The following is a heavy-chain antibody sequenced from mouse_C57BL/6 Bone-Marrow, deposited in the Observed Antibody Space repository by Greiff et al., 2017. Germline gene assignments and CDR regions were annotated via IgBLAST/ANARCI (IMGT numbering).Heavy chain of an antibody. V-gene: IGHV1-50*01. CDR3: ATPYYGSSYVPLYYAMDY. Sequence: QVQLQQPGAELVKPGASVKLSCKASGYTFTSYWMQWVKQRPGQGLEWIGEIDPSDSYTNSNQKFKGKATLTVDTSSSTAYMQLSSLTSEDSAVXYCATPYYGSSYVPLYYAMDYWGQGTSVTVSS. J-gene: IGHJ4*01. D-gene: IGHD1-1*01. CDR1: GYTFTSYW. CDR2: IDPSDSYT.